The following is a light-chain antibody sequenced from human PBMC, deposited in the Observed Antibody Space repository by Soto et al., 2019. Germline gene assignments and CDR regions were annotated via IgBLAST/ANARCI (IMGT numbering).Light chain of an antibody. CDR1: QSVSTN. CDR2: FAS. J-gene: IGKJ1*01. CDR3: QQYNNWPRT. Sequence: EIVLTQSPATLSVSPGERVALSCRASQSVSTNLAWYQQKPGQAPRLLMYFASTRATAVPARFTASGSGTEFTLTISSLQSDDSAVYYCQQYNNWPRTFGQGTKVDI. V-gene: IGKV3-15*01.